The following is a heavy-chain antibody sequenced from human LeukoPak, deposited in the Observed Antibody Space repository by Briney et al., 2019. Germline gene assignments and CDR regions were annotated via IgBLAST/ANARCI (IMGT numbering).Heavy chain of an antibody. V-gene: IGHV3-30*03. J-gene: IGHJ4*02. Sequence: GRSLRLSCAASGFTFSSYGMHWVRQAPGKGLEWVAIISYDGSLQYYAESVKGRFLISRDNSKNTLYLQMDSLRAEDTAVYYCARGPTNGQAFDYWGQGTLVSVSS. CDR2: ISYDGSLQ. CDR1: GFTFSSYG. D-gene: IGHD2-8*01. CDR3: ARGPTNGQAFDY.